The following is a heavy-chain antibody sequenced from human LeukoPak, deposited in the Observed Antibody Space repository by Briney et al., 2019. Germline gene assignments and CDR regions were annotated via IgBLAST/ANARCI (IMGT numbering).Heavy chain of an antibody. V-gene: IGHV1-18*01. CDR2: ISAYNGDT. CDR3: ARSGIQDSSSSGTAADY. CDR1: GYTFTSYG. J-gene: IGHJ4*02. Sequence: ASVKVSCKASGYTFTSYGISWVRQAPGQGLEWMGWISAYNGDTNYAQKFQGRVTITADESTSTAYMELSSLRSEDTAVYYCARSGIQDSSSSGTAADYWGQGTLVTVSS. D-gene: IGHD6-6*01.